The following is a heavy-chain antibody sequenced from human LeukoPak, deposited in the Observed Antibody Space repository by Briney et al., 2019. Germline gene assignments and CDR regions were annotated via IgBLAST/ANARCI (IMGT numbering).Heavy chain of an antibody. D-gene: IGHD3-10*02. Sequence: GGSLRLSCAASGFTFSSYGMHWFRQAPGKGLEGVSYIIISGSNIYYADSVKGRFTISRDNAKNSLYLQMNSLRAEDTAVYYCAELGITMIGGVWGKGTTVTISS. CDR2: IIISGSNI. CDR3: AELGITMIGGV. V-gene: IGHV3-48*04. CDR1: GFTFSSYG. J-gene: IGHJ6*04.